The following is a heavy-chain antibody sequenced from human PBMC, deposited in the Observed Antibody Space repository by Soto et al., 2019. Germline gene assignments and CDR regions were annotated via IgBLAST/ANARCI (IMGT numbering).Heavy chain of an antibody. D-gene: IGHD1-1*01. CDR1: GFTFGNYW. J-gene: IGHJ6*02. Sequence: EVQLVESGGGLVKPGGSLRLSCTVSGFTFGNYWMTWVRQAPGKGLEWVANMNQNGSEKYYVDSVKGRFAISRDNAKNSLYLQMNSLSAEDTAVYYCASQRVSYAMDVCGQGTTVTVS. CDR2: MNQNGSEK. V-gene: IGHV3-7*05. CDR3: ASQRVSYAMDV.